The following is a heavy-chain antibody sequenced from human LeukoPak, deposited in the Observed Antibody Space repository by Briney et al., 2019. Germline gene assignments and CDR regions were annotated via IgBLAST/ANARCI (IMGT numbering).Heavy chain of an antibody. CDR3: ARGGGYCSSTSCYMDYYYGMDV. J-gene: IGHJ6*02. CDR2: MNPNSGNT. D-gene: IGHD2-2*02. V-gene: IGHV1-8*01. CDR1: GYTFTSYD. Sequence: ASVKVSCKASGYTFTSYDINWVRQATGQGLEWMGWMNPNSGNTGYAQKFQGRVTMTRNTSISTAYVELSSLRSEDTAVYYCARGGGYCSSTSCYMDYYYGMDVWGQGTTVTVSS.